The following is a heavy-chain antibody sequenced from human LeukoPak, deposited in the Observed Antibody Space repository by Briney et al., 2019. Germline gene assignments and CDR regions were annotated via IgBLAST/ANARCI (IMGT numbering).Heavy chain of an antibody. Sequence: ASVKVSCKASGYTFTGYYIHWVRQAPGEGLEWVGWIYPNSGDTYYAQKFHGRVTMTRDTSINTAYMELSRLTSDDTGVYFCARPPHALVSAAPFDYWGQGTLVTVSS. D-gene: IGHD2-2*01. V-gene: IGHV1-2*02. CDR1: GYTFTGYY. J-gene: IGHJ4*02. CDR2: IYPNSGDT. CDR3: ARPPHALVSAAPFDY.